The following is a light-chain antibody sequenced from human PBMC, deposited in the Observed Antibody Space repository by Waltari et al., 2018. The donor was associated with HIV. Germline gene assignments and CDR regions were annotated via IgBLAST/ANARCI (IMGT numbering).Light chain of an antibody. Sequence: QSALTQPRSVSGSPGQSVTISCTGTTSDVGAYNFVSWYQQFPGKAPTLMIYDVTTRPAGVPDCFAGSKSGNTASLTSSGLQAEDEADDYCCSYAGAYTRVFGGGTKLTVL. J-gene: IGLJ3*02. CDR3: CSYAGAYTRV. V-gene: IGLV2-11*01. CDR2: DVT. CDR1: TSDVGAYNF.